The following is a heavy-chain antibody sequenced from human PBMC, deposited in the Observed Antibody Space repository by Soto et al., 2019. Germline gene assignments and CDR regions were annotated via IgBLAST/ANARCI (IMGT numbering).Heavy chain of an antibody. CDR2: IKQDESDK. V-gene: IGHV3-7*03. J-gene: IGHJ4*02. D-gene: IGHD5-18*01. CDR3: AKDRRADKLWRAMYYFDY. CDR1: GFRFRDYW. Sequence: QPGGSLRLSCAVSGFRFRDYWMSWVRQAPGKGLEWVANIKQDESDKYYVDSVKGRFTISRDNAKNALYLQMNSLRVEDTAVYYCAKDRRADKLWRAMYYFDYWGQGTLVTVSS.